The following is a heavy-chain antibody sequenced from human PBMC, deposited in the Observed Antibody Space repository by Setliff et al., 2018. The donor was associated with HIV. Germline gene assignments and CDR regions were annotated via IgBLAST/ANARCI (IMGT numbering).Heavy chain of an antibody. J-gene: IGHJ6*03. CDR2: VHSSATS. CDR1: GDSVSGYY. Sequence: PSETLSLTCAVSGDSVSGYYWSWIRQSAGRGLEWIGRVHSSATSNYNPSLKGRVATSVDTSKNQFSLKVNSVTAADTAIYYCARGRQFTFWSAYMHMDVWGKGTSVTVSS. D-gene: IGHD3-3*01. CDR3: ARGRQFTFWSAYMHMDV. V-gene: IGHV4-59*10.